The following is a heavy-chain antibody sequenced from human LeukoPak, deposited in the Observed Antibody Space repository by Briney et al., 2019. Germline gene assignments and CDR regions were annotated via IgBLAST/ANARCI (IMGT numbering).Heavy chain of an antibody. D-gene: IGHD6-19*01. CDR2: ISYDGSNK. CDR3: ARGLSSGWYRGVDY. J-gene: IGHJ4*02. V-gene: IGHV3-30-3*01. CDR1: GFTFSSYA. Sequence: QTGGSLRLSCAASGFTFSSYAMHWVRQAPGKGLEWVAVISYDGSNKYYADSVKGRLTISRDNSKNTLYLQMNSLRAEDTAVYYCARGLSSGWYRGVDYWGQGTLVTVSS.